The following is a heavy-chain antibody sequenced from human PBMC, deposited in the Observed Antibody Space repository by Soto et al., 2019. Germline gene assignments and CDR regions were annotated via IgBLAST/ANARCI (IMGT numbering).Heavy chain of an antibody. D-gene: IGHD2-2*01. V-gene: IGHV1-69*01. CDR1: GGTFSSYA. CDR2: IILISGTA. CDR3: ARSQGSSTSLEIYYYYYYGMDV. Sequence: QVQLVQSGAEVKKPGSSVKVSCKASGGTFSSYAISWVRQAPGQGLEWMGGIILISGTANYAQKFQGRVTITADESTSTAYMELSSLRSKDTAVYYCARSQGSSTSLEIYYYYYYGMDVWGQGTTVTVSS. J-gene: IGHJ6*02.